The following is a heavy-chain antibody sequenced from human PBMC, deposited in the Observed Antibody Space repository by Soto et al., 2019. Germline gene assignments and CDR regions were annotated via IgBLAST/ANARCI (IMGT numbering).Heavy chain of an antibody. D-gene: IGHD3-3*01. J-gene: IGHJ5*02. Sequence: TLSLTCTVSGGSLISSIYYWGWIRQPPGKGLEWIGSTYYSGSANYNPSLKSRVTISVDTSKNQFSLELSSLTAADTAVYYCARHGDFWSGSQGYNWFDPWGQGTLVTVSS. CDR2: TYYSGSA. V-gene: IGHV4-39*01. CDR3: ARHGDFWSGSQGYNWFDP. CDR1: GGSLISSIYY.